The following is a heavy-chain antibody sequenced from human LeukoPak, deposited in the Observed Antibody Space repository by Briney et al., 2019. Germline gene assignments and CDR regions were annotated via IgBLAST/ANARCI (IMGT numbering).Heavy chain of an antibody. V-gene: IGHV1-18*01. J-gene: IGHJ5*02. D-gene: IGHD3-10*01. CDR1: GYTFTGYG. CDR3: ARAELLSGLGYYYGSGSYYNSNWFDP. CDR2: ISAYNGNT. Sequence: ASVKVSCKASGYTFTGYGISWVRQAPGQGLEWMGWISAYNGNTNYAQKLQGRVTMTTDTSASTAYMELRSLRSDDTAVYYCARAELLSGLGYYYGSGSYYNSNWFDPWGQGTLVTVSS.